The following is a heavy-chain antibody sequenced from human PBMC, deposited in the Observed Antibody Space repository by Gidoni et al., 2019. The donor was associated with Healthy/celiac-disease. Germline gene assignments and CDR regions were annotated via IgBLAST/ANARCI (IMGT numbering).Heavy chain of an antibody. D-gene: IGHD3-3*01. Sequence: QVQLQESGPGLVKPSGTLSLTCAVSGGSISSSNWWSWVRQPPGKGLEWIGEIYHSGSTNYNPSLKSRVTISVDKSKNQFSLKLSSVTAADTAVYYCARWGTRTYYDFWSGYPSAYYGMDVWGQGTTVTVSS. V-gene: IGHV4-4*02. J-gene: IGHJ6*02. CDR2: IYHSGST. CDR3: ARWGTRTYYDFWSGYPSAYYGMDV. CDR1: GGSISSSNW.